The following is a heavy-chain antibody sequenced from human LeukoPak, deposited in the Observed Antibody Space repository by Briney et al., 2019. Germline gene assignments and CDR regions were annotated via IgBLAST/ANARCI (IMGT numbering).Heavy chain of an antibody. CDR2: IIYDGSSK. J-gene: IGHJ4*02. CDR3: ARDPDLGVEFDY. D-gene: IGHD3-16*01. Sequence: GGSLRLSCAASGFTFSSFGMHWVRQAPGKGLEWVAVIIYDGSSKSYADSVKGRFTISRDNSRNTLYLQMNSLRAEDTAVYFCARDPDLGVEFDYWGQGTLVTVSS. V-gene: IGHV3-30*19. CDR1: GFTFSSFG.